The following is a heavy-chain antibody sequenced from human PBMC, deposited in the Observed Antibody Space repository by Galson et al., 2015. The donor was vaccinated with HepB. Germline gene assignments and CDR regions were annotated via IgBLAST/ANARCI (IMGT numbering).Heavy chain of an antibody. CDR1: GFTFSDYH. CDR3: ARSKSGSYRNYYYYYGMDV. CDR2: ISSSSSYT. Sequence: SLRLSCAASGFTFSDYHMSWIRQAPGKGLEWVSYISSSSSYTNYADSVKGRFTISRDNAKNSLYLQMNSLRAEDTAVYYCARSKSGSYRNYYYYYGMDVWGQGTTVTVSS. V-gene: IGHV3-11*03. D-gene: IGHD1-26*01. J-gene: IGHJ6*02.